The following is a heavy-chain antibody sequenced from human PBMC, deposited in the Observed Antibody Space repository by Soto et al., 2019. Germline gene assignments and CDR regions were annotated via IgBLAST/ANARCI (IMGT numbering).Heavy chain of an antibody. J-gene: IGHJ4*02. Sequence: EVQLLDSGGGLVQPGGSLRLSCAASGFTFSNYAMTWVRQAPGKGLEWVSTISGSGGSTYYADSVKGRFTISRDDSKNTPYLQMNGLRAEDAAVYYCAKERLRTGIDYWGQGSLVTVSS. CDR3: AKERLRTGIDY. CDR2: ISGSGGST. D-gene: IGHD2-8*01. V-gene: IGHV3-23*01. CDR1: GFTFSNYA.